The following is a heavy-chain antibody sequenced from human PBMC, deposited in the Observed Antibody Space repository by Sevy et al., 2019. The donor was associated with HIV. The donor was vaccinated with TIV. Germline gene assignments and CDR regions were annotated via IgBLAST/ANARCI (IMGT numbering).Heavy chain of an antibody. CDR2: IYYSGST. Sequence: SETLSLTCTVSGGSISSSSYYWGWIRQPPGKGLEWIGSIYYSGSTYYNPSLKSRVTISVDTSKNQFSLKLSSVTATDTAMYYCARLVRGVTSGYFDYWGQGTLVTVSS. CDR3: ARLVRGVTSGYFDY. CDR1: GGSISSSSYY. J-gene: IGHJ4*02. D-gene: IGHD3-10*01. V-gene: IGHV4-39*01.